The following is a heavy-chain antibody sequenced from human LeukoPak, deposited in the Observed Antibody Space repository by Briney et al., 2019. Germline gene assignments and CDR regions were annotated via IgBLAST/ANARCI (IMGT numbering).Heavy chain of an antibody. J-gene: IGHJ3*02. CDR2: IDYRGST. CDR3: ARSRSGYSYDHAAFDI. V-gene: IGHV4-59*01. Sequence: SETLSLTCNVSGGSISNYYWSWIRQPPGKGLEWIAYIDYRGSTTYNPSLKSRVTISVDTSRNQFSLKLSSVTAADTAVYYCARSRSGYSYDHAAFDIWGQGTMVTVSS. CDR1: GGSISNYY. D-gene: IGHD5-18*01.